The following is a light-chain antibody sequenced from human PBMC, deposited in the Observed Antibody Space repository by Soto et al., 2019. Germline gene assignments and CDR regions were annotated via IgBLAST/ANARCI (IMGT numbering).Light chain of an antibody. CDR1: SSDVGGYNY. V-gene: IGLV2-14*01. CDR2: DVS. Sequence: QSALTQPACVSGSPGQSITISCTGTSSDVGGYNYVSWYQQHPGKAPKLMIYDVSNRPSGVSNRFSGSKSGNTASLTISGLQAEDEADYYCSSYTSSIPLVVFGGGTKLTVL. CDR3: SSYTSSIPLVV. J-gene: IGLJ2*01.